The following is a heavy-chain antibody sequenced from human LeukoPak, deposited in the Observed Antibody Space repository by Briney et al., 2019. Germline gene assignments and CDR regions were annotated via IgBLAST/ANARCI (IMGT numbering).Heavy chain of an antibody. D-gene: IGHD3-22*01. CDR1: GYTFTSYG. Sequence: ASVKVSCKASGYTFTSYGIIWVRQAPGQGLERMGWISAYNGNTNYAQKLQGRVTMTTDTSTSTAYMELRSLRSDDTAVYYCARGGRITMIVVVSPFDYWGQGTLVTVSS. CDR3: ARGGRITMIVVVSPFDY. J-gene: IGHJ4*02. CDR2: ISAYNGNT. V-gene: IGHV1-18*01.